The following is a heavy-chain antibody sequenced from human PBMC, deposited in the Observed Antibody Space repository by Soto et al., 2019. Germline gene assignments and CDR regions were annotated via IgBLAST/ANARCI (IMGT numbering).Heavy chain of an antibody. Sequence: SVKVSCKASGGSFSSYIVSWVRQAPGQGLEWMGRIIPVLGVEYYAQKFQGRVTITADKSTSTAYMELSSLRSEDTAVYYCARDYDYYDSSGYGIRVYGMDVWGQ. CDR3: ARDYDYYDSSGYGIRVYGMDV. CDR2: IIPVLGVE. V-gene: IGHV1-69*04. J-gene: IGHJ6*02. D-gene: IGHD3-22*01. CDR1: GGSFSSYI.